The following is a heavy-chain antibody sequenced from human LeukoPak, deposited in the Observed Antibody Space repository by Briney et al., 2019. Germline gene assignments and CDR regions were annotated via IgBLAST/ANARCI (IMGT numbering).Heavy chain of an antibody. J-gene: IGHJ4*02. CDR2: INQDGSEK. D-gene: IGHD1-1*01. Sequence: GGSLRLSCGASGFTFSNYWKSWVRQAPGKGLEWVANINQDGSEKYYVDSVKGRFTISRDNAKNSLYLQMNSLRAEDTAVYYCARDALADYFDYWGQGTLVTVSS. CDR1: GFTFSNYW. V-gene: IGHV3-7*01. CDR3: ARDALADYFDY.